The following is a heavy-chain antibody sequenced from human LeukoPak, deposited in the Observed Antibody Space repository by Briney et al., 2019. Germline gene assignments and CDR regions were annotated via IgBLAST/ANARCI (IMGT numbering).Heavy chain of an antibody. Sequence: SVTVSCKASGGTFSSYAISWVRQAPGQGLEWMGGIIPIFGTANYAQKFQGRVTITTDESTSTAYMELSSLRSEDTAVYYCAVRPYYYGSGSYPGAYMDVWGKGTTVTVSS. CDR1: GGTFSSYA. CDR3: AVRPYYYGSGSYPGAYMDV. J-gene: IGHJ6*03. V-gene: IGHV1-69*05. CDR2: IIPIFGTA. D-gene: IGHD3-10*01.